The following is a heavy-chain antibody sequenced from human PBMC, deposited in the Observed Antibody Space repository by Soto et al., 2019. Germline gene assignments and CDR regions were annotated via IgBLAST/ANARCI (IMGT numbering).Heavy chain of an antibody. V-gene: IGHV3-21*01. CDR2: ISSSSSYI. J-gene: IGHJ4*02. D-gene: IGHD2-8*01. CDR1: GFTFSSYS. Sequence: GGSLRLSCAASGFTFSSYSMNWVRQAPGKGLEWVSSISSSSSYIYYADSVKGRFTISRGNAKNSLYLQMDSLRAEDTAVYYCARGRLTNGYFGYWGQGTLVTVSS. CDR3: ARGRLTNGYFGY.